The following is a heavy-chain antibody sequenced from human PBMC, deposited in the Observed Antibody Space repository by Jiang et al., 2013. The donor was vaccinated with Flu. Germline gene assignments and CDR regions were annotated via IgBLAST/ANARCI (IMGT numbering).Heavy chain of an antibody. V-gene: IGHV5-51*01. Sequence: DTRYSPSFQGQVTISADKSISTAYLQWSSLKASDTAMYYCAVGAVAGTWNWFDPWGQGTLVTVSS. CDR3: AVGAVAGTWNWFDP. J-gene: IGHJ5*02. D-gene: IGHD6-19*01. CDR2: DT.